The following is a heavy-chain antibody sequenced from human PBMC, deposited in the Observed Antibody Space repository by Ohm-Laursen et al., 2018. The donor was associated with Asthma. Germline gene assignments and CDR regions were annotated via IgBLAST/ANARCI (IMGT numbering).Heavy chain of an antibody. CDR1: GYTFSRYS. CDR3: ARIGPEWELPGREYSLHH. D-gene: IGHD1-26*01. J-gene: IGHJ1*01. CDR2: ISTASTFI. Sequence: SLRLSCAASGYTFSRYSIHWIRQAPGKGLEWVASISTASTFIYYADSVRGRFTTSRGNARNLVFLQMDSLRAEDTALYYCARIGPEWELPGREYSLHHWGEGTLVTVSS. V-gene: IGHV3-21*01.